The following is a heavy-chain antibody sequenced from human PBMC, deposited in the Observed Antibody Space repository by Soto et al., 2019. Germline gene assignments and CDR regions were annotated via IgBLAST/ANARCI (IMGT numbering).Heavy chain of an antibody. V-gene: IGHV4-61*01. J-gene: IGHJ6*02. CDR1: GGSVSSDTHY. D-gene: IGHD2-2*02. Sequence: NPSETLSLTCTVSGGSVSSDTHYWSWIRQPPGKRLEWIGFIYSSGSTNYNPSLKGRVTMSVDTSKNQFSLKLRSVIVADTAVYHCARFVRSCSGTTCYTRADVWGQGTTVTVSS. CDR2: IYSSGST. CDR3: ARFVRSCSGTTCYTRADV.